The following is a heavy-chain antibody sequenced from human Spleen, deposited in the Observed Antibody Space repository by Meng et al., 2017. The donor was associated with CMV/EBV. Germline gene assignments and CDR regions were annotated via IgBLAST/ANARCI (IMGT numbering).Heavy chain of an antibody. V-gene: IGHV4-30-4*08. CDR1: GGPISRGYYS. CDR3: ATLYEGFDP. J-gene: IGHJ5*02. CDR2: IYYSGST. D-gene: IGHD3-16*01. Sequence: PTCTGYGGPISRGYYSWSWVRQPPGKGLECIGYIYYSGSTYYNPSLKSRLTISLDTSKNQFSLKLSSVTAADTAVYYCATLYEGFDPWGQGTLVTVSS.